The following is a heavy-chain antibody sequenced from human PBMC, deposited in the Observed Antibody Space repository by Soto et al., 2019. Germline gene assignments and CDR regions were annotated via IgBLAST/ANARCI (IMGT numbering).Heavy chain of an antibody. V-gene: IGHV4-4*07. CDR2: IYSSGTT. Sequence: QVQLQGSGPGLVKPSETVSLTYTVSGGSLSNYYWDWIRQPDGKGLEWIGRIYSSGTTKYNPSLTSRVIMSVETSKNQLSLKVNSVTAADTAVYYCVRDQGWFDFWGQGTLVTVSS. CDR3: VRDQGWFDF. CDR1: GGSLSNYY. J-gene: IGHJ5*01.